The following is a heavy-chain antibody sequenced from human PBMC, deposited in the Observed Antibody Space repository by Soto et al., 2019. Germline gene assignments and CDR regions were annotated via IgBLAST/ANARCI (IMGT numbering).Heavy chain of an antibody. J-gene: IGHJ5*02. Sequence: LATLSLTCVVYGGSFRGYSWSCIRRPPGKGLGWIGEIDDGGDTNYNSSLKSRVTISVDTSKNQFSLKLNSMTAADTAVYYCARSYRDNYGYFRVVPRADWFDPWGQGTPVTVS. CDR1: GGSFRGYS. V-gene: IGHV4-34*01. CDR3: ARSYRDNYGYFRVVPRADWFDP. D-gene: IGHD3-3*01. CDR2: IDDGGDT.